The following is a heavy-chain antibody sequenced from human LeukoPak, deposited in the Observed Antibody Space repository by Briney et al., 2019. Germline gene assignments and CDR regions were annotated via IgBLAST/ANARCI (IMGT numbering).Heavy chain of an antibody. J-gene: IGHJ5*02. Sequence: ASVKVSCKASGHTFTGYYMHWVRQAPGQGLEWMGWINPNSGGTNYAQKFQGRVTMTRDTSISTAYMELSRLRSDDTAVYYCARVVRGTAAGNNWFDPWGQGTLVTVSS. V-gene: IGHV1-2*02. D-gene: IGHD6-13*01. CDR3: ARVVRGTAAGNNWFDP. CDR1: GHTFTGYY. CDR2: INPNSGGT.